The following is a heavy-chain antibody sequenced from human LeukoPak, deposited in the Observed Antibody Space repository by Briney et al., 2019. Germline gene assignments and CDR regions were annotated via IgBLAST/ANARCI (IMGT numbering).Heavy chain of an antibody. V-gene: IGHV3-9*01. CDR1: GFTFDDYA. CDR2: ISWNSGSI. D-gene: IGHD6-19*01. J-gene: IGHJ4*02. Sequence: GGSLRLSCAASGFTFDDYAMHWVRQAPGKGLEWVSGISWNSGSIGYADSVKGRFTISRVNAKNSLYLQMNSLRAEDTALYYCAKDRRRAVAGLFDYWGQGTLVTVSS. CDR3: AKDRRRAVAGLFDY.